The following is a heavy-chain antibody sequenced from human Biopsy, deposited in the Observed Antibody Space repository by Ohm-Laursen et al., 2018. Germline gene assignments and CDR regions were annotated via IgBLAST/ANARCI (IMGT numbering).Heavy chain of an antibody. CDR1: GFNFRDYN. J-gene: IGHJ6*02. V-gene: IGHV3-11*01. CDR3: ARDVEGFYSYAMDV. CDR2: ISSSGTTI. Sequence: SLRLSCAASGFNFRDYNMNWIRQAPGKGLEWISHISSSGTTIYYGDVVRGRFTISRDNAKSSLFLRMNSLRAEDTAVYYCARDVEGFYSYAMDVWGQGTTVTVSS. D-gene: IGHD5-24*01.